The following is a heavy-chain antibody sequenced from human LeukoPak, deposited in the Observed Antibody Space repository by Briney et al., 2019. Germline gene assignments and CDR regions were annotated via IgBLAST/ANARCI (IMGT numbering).Heavy chain of an antibody. CDR3: ARVKMCTSCHYYYYYYMDV. CDR1: GGSISSYY. D-gene: IGHD2-2*01. J-gene: IGHJ6*03. Sequence: PSETLSLTCTVSGGSISSYYWSWIRQPPGKGLEWIGYIYYSGSTNYNPSLKSRVTISVDTSKNQFSLKLSSVTAADTAVYYCARVKMCTSCHYYYYYYMDVWGKGTTVTVSS. CDR2: IYYSGST. V-gene: IGHV4-59*01.